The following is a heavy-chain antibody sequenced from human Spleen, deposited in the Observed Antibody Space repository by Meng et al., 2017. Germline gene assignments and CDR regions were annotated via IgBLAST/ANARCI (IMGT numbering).Heavy chain of an antibody. J-gene: IGHJ4*02. CDR3: AHSDSSTYYYAY. D-gene: IGHD2/OR15-2a*01. CDR2: IYWDDGK. Sequence: QFTLKGSGPPLVNTPQTLTLTCTFSGFSLSTSGAGVGWIRQPPGKALEWLALIYWDDGKRYSPSLKNRLSITKDTSKNQVVLTVTNMDPVDTGTYYCAHSDSSTYYYAYWGQGTLVTVSS. CDR1: GFSLSTSGAG. V-gene: IGHV2-5*02.